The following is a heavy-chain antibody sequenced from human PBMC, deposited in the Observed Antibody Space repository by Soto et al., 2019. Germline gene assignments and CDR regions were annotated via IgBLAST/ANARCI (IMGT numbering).Heavy chain of an antibody. J-gene: IGHJ5*02. CDR1: GGSITSGGYY. CDR2: MCYSGFT. V-gene: IGHV4-31*03. CDR3: ARSVFP. Sequence: SETLSLTCTVSGGSITSGGYYWSWIRQHPGKGLGWIVYMCYSGFTCYNPSLKSRVTISLDTSNDEFSLKLSSVTAADTAVYYCARSVFPWGQGTLVTVSS.